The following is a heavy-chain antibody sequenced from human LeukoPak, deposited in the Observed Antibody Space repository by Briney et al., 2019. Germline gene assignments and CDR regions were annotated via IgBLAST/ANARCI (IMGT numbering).Heavy chain of an antibody. CDR2: ISWNSGSI. D-gene: IGHD5-12*01. V-gene: IGHV3-9*03. CDR3: AKDPRRGYSGYGPFLFDL. Sequence: GGSLRLSCAASGFTFDDYAMHWVRQAPGKGLEWVSGISWNSGSIGYADSVKGRFTISRDNAKNSLYLQMNSLRAEDMALYYCAKDPRRGYSGYGPFLFDLWGRGTLVTVSS. CDR1: GFTFDDYA. J-gene: IGHJ2*01.